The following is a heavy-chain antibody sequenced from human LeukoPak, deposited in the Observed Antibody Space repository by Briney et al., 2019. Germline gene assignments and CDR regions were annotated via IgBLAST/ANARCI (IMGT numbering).Heavy chain of an antibody. CDR2: IYSDNT. Sequence: GGSLRLSCTVSGFTVSSNSMSWVRQAPGKGLEWVSFIYSDNTHYSDSVKGRFTISRDNSKNTLYLQMNSLRAEDTAVYYCAKPARASSYDAFDIWGQGTMVTVSS. D-gene: IGHD3-10*01. CDR3: AKPARASSYDAFDI. CDR1: GFTVSSNS. V-gene: IGHV3-53*01. J-gene: IGHJ3*02.